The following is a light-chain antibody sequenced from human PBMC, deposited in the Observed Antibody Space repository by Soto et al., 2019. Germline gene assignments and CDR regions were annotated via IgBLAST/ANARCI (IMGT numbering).Light chain of an antibody. J-gene: IGLJ1*01. Sequence: QSVLTQPPSVSGAPGQRVTISCTGSSSNIGAGYDVHWYQQLPGTAPKLLIYGNSNRPSGVPDRFSGSKSGTSASLAITGLQAEDEADYYCQSYDSSYVFGTGTKDTVL. V-gene: IGLV1-40*01. CDR2: GNS. CDR1: SSNIGAGYD. CDR3: QSYDSSYV.